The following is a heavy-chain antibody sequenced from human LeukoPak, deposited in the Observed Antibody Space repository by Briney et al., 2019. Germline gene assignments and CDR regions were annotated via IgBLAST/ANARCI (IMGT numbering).Heavy chain of an antibody. CDR2: ISWNSGSI. Sequence: SLRLSCAASGFTFDDYAMHWVRQAPGKGLEWVSGISWNSGSIGYADSVKGRFTISRDNAKNSLYLQMNSPRAEDTALYYCAKDYSYGTNYFDYWGQGTPVTVSS. V-gene: IGHV3-9*01. CDR3: AKDYSYGTNYFDY. CDR1: GFTFDDYA. D-gene: IGHD5-18*01. J-gene: IGHJ4*02.